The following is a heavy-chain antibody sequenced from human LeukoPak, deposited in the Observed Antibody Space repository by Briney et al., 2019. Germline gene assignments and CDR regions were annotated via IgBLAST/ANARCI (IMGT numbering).Heavy chain of an antibody. CDR3: ARGGRPTIFGTNYYYYMDV. Sequence: SVKVSCKASGGTFGSYAISWVRQAPGQGLEWMGGIIPIFGTANYAQKFQGRVTITTDESTSTAYMELSSLRSEDTAVYYCARGGRPTIFGTNYYYYMDVWGKGTTVTVSS. CDR1: GGTFGSYA. J-gene: IGHJ6*03. D-gene: IGHD3-3*01. CDR2: IIPIFGTA. V-gene: IGHV1-69*05.